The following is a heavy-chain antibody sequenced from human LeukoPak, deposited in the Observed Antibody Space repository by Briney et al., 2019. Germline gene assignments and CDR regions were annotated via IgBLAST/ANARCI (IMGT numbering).Heavy chain of an antibody. J-gene: IGHJ5*02. V-gene: IGHV5-51*01. CDR2: IYPGDSDT. CDR3: ARHGPIAAAGTWWFDP. Sequence: GESLKISCKGSGYNFTTYWIGWVRQMPGKGLEWMGIIYPGDSDTRYSPSFQGQVTISADKSISTAYLQWSSLKASDTAMYYCARHGPIAAAGTWWFDPWGQGTLVTVSS. D-gene: IGHD6-13*01. CDR1: GYNFTTYW.